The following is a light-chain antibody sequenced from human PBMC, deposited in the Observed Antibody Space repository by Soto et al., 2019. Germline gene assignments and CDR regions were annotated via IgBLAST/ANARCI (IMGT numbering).Light chain of an antibody. CDR3: QQRSNWPRT. Sequence: VLTQSPATLSLSPGERATLSCRASLNVNSYLAWYQQKPGQAPRLLIYDASNRAAGIPARFSGSGSGTEFNLTISRLEPEDFAVYYCQQRSNWPRTFGKGTKVDI. V-gene: IGKV3-11*01. CDR1: LNVNSY. CDR2: DAS. J-gene: IGKJ1*01.